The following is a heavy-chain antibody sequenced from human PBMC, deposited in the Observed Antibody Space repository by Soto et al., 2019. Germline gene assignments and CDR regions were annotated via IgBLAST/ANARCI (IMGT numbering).Heavy chain of an antibody. D-gene: IGHD2-8*01. Sequence: HVQLQESGPGLVKPSETLSLTCTVSGDSITGYYWAWIRQPPGKGLEWIGNVYYSGSTNYNPSLKSRVTISVDTSKNQFSLKLSSVTAADTAVYYCARANGFHHYWGQGTLVTVSS. CDR1: GDSITGYY. CDR3: ARANGFHHY. CDR2: VYYSGST. J-gene: IGHJ4*02. V-gene: IGHV4-59*01.